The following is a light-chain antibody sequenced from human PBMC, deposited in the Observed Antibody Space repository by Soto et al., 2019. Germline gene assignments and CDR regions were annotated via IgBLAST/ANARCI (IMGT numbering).Light chain of an antibody. CDR1: QSITSY. CDR2: AAS. V-gene: IGKV1-39*01. Sequence: DIQMTQSPSSLSASVGDRVTITCRASQSITSYLNWYQQKPGKAPKLLIYAASSLQSGVASRFSGSGSGTDFTLTISSLQAEDFATYCCQQSYNTPYTFGQGTNLQI. CDR3: QQSYNTPYT. J-gene: IGKJ2*01.